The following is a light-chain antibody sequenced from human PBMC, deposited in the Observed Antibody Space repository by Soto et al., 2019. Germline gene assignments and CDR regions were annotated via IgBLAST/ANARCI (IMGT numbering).Light chain of an antibody. CDR1: QSISSN. CDR2: DAS. CDR3: QQYYKWPLT. V-gene: IGKV3D-15*01. Sequence: VMTQAPDPLSVSPGERATLSCRASQSISSNLAWYQQKPGQAPRLLIYDASNRATGIPARFSGSGSGTEFTLTISSLESQDFAVYYCQQYYKWPLTFGGGTKVDVK. J-gene: IGKJ4*01.